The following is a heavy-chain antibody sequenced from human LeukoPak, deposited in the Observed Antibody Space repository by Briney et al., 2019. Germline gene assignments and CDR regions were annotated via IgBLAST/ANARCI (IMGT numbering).Heavy chain of an antibody. D-gene: IGHD3-22*01. CDR1: GGSLSSSSYY. CDR3: ARSKIDGGYFDY. V-gene: IGHV4-39*01. CDR2: IYYSGST. Sequence: SETLSLTCTVSGGSLSSSSYYWGWIRQPPGKGLEWIGSIYYSGSTYYNPSLKSRVTISVDTSKNQFSLKLGSVTAADTAVYYCARSKIDGGYFDYWGQGTLVTVSS. J-gene: IGHJ4*02.